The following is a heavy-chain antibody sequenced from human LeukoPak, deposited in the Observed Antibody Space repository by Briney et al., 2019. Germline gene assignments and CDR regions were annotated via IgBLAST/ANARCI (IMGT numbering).Heavy chain of an antibody. J-gene: IGHJ5*02. D-gene: IGHD3-22*01. CDR2: ISYDGSNK. Sequence: GGSLRLSCAASGFTFSSYAMHWVRQAPGKGLEWVAVISYDGSNKYYADSAKGRFTISRDNSKNTLYLQMNSLRAGDTAVYYCARGGGGYSNWFDPWGQGTLVTVSS. CDR1: GFTFSSYA. CDR3: ARGGGGYSNWFDP. V-gene: IGHV3-30-3*01.